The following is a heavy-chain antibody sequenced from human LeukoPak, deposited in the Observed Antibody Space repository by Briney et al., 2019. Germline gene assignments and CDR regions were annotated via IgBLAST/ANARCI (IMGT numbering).Heavy chain of an antibody. V-gene: IGHV1-8*01. D-gene: IGHD4-17*01. CDR3: ARQTTVTTGDY. CDR1: GYTFTSYD. CDR2: MNPNSGNT. Sequence: ASVKVSRKASGYTFTSYDINWVRQATGQGLEWMGWMNPNSGNTGYAQKFQGRVTVTRNTSISTAYMELSSLRSEDTAVYYCARQTTVTTGDYWGQGTLVTVSS. J-gene: IGHJ4*02.